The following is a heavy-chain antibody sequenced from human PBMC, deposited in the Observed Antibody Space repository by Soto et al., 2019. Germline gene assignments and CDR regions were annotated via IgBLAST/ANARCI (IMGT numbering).Heavy chain of an antibody. CDR3: ARELYYYDSSGYYYPGRGCDY. CDR1: GFTFSSYS. V-gene: IGHV3-21*01. Sequence: PGGSLRLSCAASGFTFSSYSMNRVRQAPGKGLEWVSSISSSSSYIYYADSVKGRFTISRDNAKNSLYLQMNSLRAEDTAVYYCARELYYYDSSGYYYPGRGCDYWGQGTLVTVSS. D-gene: IGHD3-22*01. J-gene: IGHJ4*02. CDR2: ISSSSSYI.